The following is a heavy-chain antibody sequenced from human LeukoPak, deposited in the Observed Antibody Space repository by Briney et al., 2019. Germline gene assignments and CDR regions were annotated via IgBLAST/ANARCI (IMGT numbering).Heavy chain of an antibody. CDR2: IYSGGSI. J-gene: IGHJ4*02. V-gene: IGHV3-66*04. CDR3: ARPPYGGVDY. D-gene: IGHD4-23*01. CDR1: GLTVSGD. Sequence: PGGSLRLSCAASGLTVSGDMSGVRQAPGKGLEWVSVIYSGGSIYYADSVKGRFTISRDKSKNTLYLQMNSLRAEDTAVYYCARPPYGGVDYWGQGTLVTVSS.